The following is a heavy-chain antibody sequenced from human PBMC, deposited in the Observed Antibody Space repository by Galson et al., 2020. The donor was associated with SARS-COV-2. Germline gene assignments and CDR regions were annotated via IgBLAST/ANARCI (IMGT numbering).Heavy chain of an antibody. CDR2: IRYDGDIQ. CDR1: GFTFNKYG. J-gene: IGHJ3*02. V-gene: IGHV3-30*02. D-gene: IGHD4-4*01. CDR3: AKDPTPGYNNYVDAFDI. Sequence: GESLKISCAASGFTFNKYGMSWVRQAPGKGLEWVAFIRYDGDIQYYTNSVKGRFTISRDNSKNTLYLQMSSLRAEDTAVYFCAKDPTPGYNNYVDAFDIWGQGTMVTVSS.